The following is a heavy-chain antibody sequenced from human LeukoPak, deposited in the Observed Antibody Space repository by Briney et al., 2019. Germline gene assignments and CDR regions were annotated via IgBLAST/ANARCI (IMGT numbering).Heavy chain of an antibody. CDR3: ARDYSAASNFWSGYRRPYFDY. V-gene: IGHV1-2*06. D-gene: IGHD3-3*01. CDR2: INPNSGGT. J-gene: IGHJ4*02. CDR1: GYAFTGYY. Sequence: GASVKVSCKASGYAFTGYYIHWVRQAPGQGLEWMGRINPNSGGTNYAQKFQGRVTMTRDTSISTAYMELRSLRSDDTAVYYCARDYSAASNFWSGYRRPYFDYWGQGTLVTVSS.